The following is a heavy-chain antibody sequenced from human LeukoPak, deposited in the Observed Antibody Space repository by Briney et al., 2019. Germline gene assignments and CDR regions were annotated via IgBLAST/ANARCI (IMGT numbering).Heavy chain of an antibody. CDR1: GFTFSSYA. CDR3: ARDLSSGYDDRGDY. D-gene: IGHD5-12*01. J-gene: IGHJ4*02. V-gene: IGHV3-30*04. CDR2: ISYDGSNK. Sequence: GGSLRLSCAASGFTFSSYAMHWVRQAPGKGLEWVAVISYDGSNKYYADSVKGRFTISRDNAKNSLYLQMNSLRAEDAAVYYCARDLSSGYDDRGDYWGQGTLVTVSS.